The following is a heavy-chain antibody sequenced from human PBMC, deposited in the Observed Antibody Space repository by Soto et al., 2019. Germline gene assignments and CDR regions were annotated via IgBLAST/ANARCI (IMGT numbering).Heavy chain of an antibody. Sequence: ASVKVSCKASGYTFTSYGISWVRQAPGQGLEWMGWISAYNGNTNYAQKLQGRVTMTTDTSTSTAYMELRSLRSDDTAVYYCARIRNCSGGSCYSIPSDYWGKGTLVTVSS. CDR1: GYTFTSYG. J-gene: IGHJ4*02. CDR2: ISAYNGNT. V-gene: IGHV1-18*04. D-gene: IGHD2-15*01. CDR3: ARIRNCSGGSCYSIPSDY.